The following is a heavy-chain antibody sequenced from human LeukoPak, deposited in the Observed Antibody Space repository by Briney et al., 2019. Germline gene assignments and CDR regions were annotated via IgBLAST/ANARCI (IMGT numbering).Heavy chain of an antibody. V-gene: IGHV4-38-2*02. CDR1: GYSISSGYY. CDR3: ANYHSARGYCTNGVCSLLDY. D-gene: IGHD2-8*01. J-gene: IGHJ4*02. CDR2: IYHSGST. Sequence: SETLSLTCTVSGYSISSGYYWGWIRQPPGKGLEWIGSIYHSGSTYYNPSLKSRVTISVDTSKNQFSLKLSSVTAADTAVYYCANYHSARGYCTNGVCSLLDYWGQGTLVTVSS.